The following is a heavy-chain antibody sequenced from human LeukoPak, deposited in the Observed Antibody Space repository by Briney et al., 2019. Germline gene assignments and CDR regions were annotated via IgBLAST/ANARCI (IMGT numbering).Heavy chain of an antibody. V-gene: IGHV3-23*01. D-gene: IGHD3-10*01. CDR3: ARDRGTYYYGSGSYPLVY. Sequence: GGSLRLSCAASGFTFSTYAMYWVRQAPGKGLEWVSAISGSGGSTYYADSVKGRFTISRDNSKNTLYLQMNSLRAEDTAVYYCARDRGTYYYGSGSYPLVYWGQGTLVTVSS. CDR1: GFTFSTYA. CDR2: ISGSGGST. J-gene: IGHJ4*02.